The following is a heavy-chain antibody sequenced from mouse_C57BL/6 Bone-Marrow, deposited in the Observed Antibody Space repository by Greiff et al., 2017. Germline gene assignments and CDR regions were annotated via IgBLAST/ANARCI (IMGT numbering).Heavy chain of an antibody. CDR1: GYTFTSYW. CDR2: INPSNGGT. V-gene: IGHV1-53*01. D-gene: IGHD2-2*01. CDR3: ARDSFISYGYGYAMDY. Sequence: QVQLQQPGTELVKPGASVKLSCKASGYTFTSYWMHWVKQRPGQGLEWIGNINPSNGGTNYNEKFKSKATLTVDKSSSTAYMQLSSLTSEDSAVYYCARDSFISYGYGYAMDYWGQGTSVTVSS. J-gene: IGHJ4*01.